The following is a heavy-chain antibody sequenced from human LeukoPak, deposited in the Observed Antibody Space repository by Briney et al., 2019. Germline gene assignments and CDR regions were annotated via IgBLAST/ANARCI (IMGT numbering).Heavy chain of an antibody. CDR1: GGSFSGYY. V-gene: IGHV4-34*01. Sequence: ASETLSLTCAVYGGSFSGYYWSWIRQPPGKGLEWIGEINHSGSTNYNPSLKSRVTISVDTSKNQFSLKLSSVTAADTAVYYCAGGERITMRGIVNWGQGTLVTVSS. D-gene: IGHD3-22*01. J-gene: IGHJ4*02. CDR2: INHSGST. CDR3: AGGERITMRGIVN.